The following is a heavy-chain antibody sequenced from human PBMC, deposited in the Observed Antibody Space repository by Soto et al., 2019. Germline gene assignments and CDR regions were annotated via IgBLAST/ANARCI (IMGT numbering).Heavy chain of an antibody. Sequence: ASVKVSCKASGYTFTSWDVYWVRQAADQGLEWMGYMNPRSGNTGYEQKFQGGVTMTRDTSISTAYMELSSLRTDEKAVYYCVFGSWNQYFFDHWGQEILVTVSS. D-gene: IGHD6-13*01. CDR1: GYTFTSWD. CDR2: MNPRSGNT. J-gene: IGHJ5*02. V-gene: IGHV1-8*01. CDR3: VFGSWNQYFFDH.